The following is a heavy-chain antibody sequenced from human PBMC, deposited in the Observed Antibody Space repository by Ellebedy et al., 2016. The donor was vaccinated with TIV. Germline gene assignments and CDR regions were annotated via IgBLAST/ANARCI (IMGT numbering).Heavy chain of an antibody. CDR2: MHHSGST. CDR3: ARVGNDLWSGYLSS. Sequence: MPGGSLRLSCTVSGVSVSSYYWSWIRQPPGKGLEWIGNMHHSGSTNYNPSLKSRVSISVDTSENQFSLKLSSVTAADTAVYYCARVGNDLWSGYLSSWGQGTVVTVSS. CDR1: GVSVSSYY. V-gene: IGHV4-59*02. D-gene: IGHD3-3*01. J-gene: IGHJ5*02.